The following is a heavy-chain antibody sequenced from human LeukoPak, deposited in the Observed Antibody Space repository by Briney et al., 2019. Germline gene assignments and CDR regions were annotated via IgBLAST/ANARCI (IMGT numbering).Heavy chain of an antibody. J-gene: IGHJ4*02. CDR3: AKAQHISTWGYFDS. CDR1: GFSFSSYW. V-gene: IGHV3-7*03. CDR2: IKQDESER. D-gene: IGHD6-13*01. Sequence: GGSLRLSCEGSGFSFSSYWMTWVRQSPGKGPEWVANIKQDESERYTVDSVKGRFTISRDNSRNTLYLQMNSLRVEDTAVYYCAKAQHISTWGYFDSWGQGILVTVSS.